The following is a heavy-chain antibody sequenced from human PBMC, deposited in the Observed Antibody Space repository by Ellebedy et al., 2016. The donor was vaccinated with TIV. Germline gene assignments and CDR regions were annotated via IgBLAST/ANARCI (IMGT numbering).Heavy chain of an antibody. D-gene: IGHD3-10*01. J-gene: IGHJ6*02. CDR2: IIPIFGTT. Sequence: AASVKVSCKVSGGTFSSYGFSWVRQAPGQGLEWMGGIIPIFGTTNYAQKFQGRVTITADESTTKDYMELSSLRSEDTAVYYCARPYGSGTLTYYYGMDVWGQGTTVTVSS. CDR3: ARPYGSGTLTYYYGMDV. V-gene: IGHV1-69*13. CDR1: GGTFSSYG.